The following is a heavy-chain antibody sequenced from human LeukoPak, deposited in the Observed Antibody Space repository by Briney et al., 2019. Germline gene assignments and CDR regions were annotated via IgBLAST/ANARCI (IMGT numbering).Heavy chain of an antibody. CDR1: GLTVSDNY. CDR3: AKDLEKWLLGAFVI. CDR2: IRSGGST. V-gene: IGHV3-53*01. D-gene: IGHD6-19*01. Sequence: GGALRLSCVVSGLTVSDNYRNWVGQAPGKGLEGVSAIRSGGSTDYADSVKGRFNNSRDNSKKTLYLQMHSLRAEDTAVYYCAKDLEKWLLGAFVIWGQGTMVTVSS. J-gene: IGHJ3*02.